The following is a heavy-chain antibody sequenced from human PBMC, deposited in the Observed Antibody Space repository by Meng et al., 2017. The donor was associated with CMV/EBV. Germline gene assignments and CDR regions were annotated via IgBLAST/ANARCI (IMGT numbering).Heavy chain of an antibody. D-gene: IGHD2-2*01. CDR2: INHSGST. CDR3: ARLGYCSSTSCLYHYYGMDV. J-gene: IGHJ6*02. Sequence: SETLSLTCAVYGGSFSGYYWSWIRQPPGKGLEWIGEINHSGSTNYNPSLKSRVTISVDTSKNQFSLKLSSVTAADTAVYYCARLGYCSSTSCLYHYYGMDVWGQGTTVTVSS. V-gene: IGHV4-34*01. CDR1: GGSFSGYY.